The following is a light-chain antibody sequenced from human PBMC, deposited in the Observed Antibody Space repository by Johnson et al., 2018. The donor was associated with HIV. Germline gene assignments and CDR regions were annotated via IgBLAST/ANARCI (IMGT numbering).Light chain of an antibody. CDR2: ENN. J-gene: IGLJ1*01. CDR1: SSNIGNNY. Sequence: QPVLTQPPSVSAAPVQKVTISCSGSSSNIGNNYVSWYQQLPGTAPKLLIYENNKRPSGIPDRFSGSKSGTSATLGITGLQTGDEADYYCVTLDSSLSGGRYVSGTGPNVTVL. CDR3: VTLDSSLSGGRYV. V-gene: IGLV1-51*02.